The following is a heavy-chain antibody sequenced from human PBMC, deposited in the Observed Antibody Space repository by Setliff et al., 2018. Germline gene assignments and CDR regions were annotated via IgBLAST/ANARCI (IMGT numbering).Heavy chain of an antibody. CDR2: IYYSGTA. Sequence: KTSETLSLTCTVSGGSISSSSYQWGWVRQTPGKGLEWIGSIYYSGTAYYNPSLKSRVTISVDTSKNQFSLQVTSVTATDTAVYYCARHEFVGGYYSSVTYRHFDYWGQGILVTVSS. CDR3: ARHEFVGGYYSSVTYRHFDY. D-gene: IGHD3-10*01. V-gene: IGHV4-39*01. CDR1: GGSISSSSYQ. J-gene: IGHJ4*02.